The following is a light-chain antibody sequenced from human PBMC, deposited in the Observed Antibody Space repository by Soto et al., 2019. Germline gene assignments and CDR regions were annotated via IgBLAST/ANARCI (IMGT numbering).Light chain of an antibody. CDR1: SGSVSTSYY. V-gene: IGLV8-61*01. CDR3: ALYMGSGIWV. CDR2: STN. J-gene: IGLJ3*02. Sequence: QTVVTQEPSFSVSPGRTVTLTCGLSSGSVSTSYYPSWYQQTPGQAPRTLIYSTNTRSSGVPDRFSGSILGNKAALTITGDEEDDAADYCWALYMGSGIWVFGGGTKLTVL.